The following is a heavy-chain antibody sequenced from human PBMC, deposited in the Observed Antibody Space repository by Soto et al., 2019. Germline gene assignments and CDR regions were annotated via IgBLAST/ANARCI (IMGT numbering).Heavy chain of an antibody. Sequence: PGGSLRISCVASEFTFSSYEMNWVRQAPGKGLEWVSYISSSGTTIYYTDSVKGRFTISRDNAKKSLYLQMNSLRAEDTAVYYFVIFGGAPAGSAVYSCPAPLLTV. J-gene: IGHJ4*02. CDR2: ISSSGTTI. V-gene: IGHV3-48*03. D-gene: IGHD6-13*01. CDR3: VIFGGAPAGSAVY. CDR1: EFTFSSYE.